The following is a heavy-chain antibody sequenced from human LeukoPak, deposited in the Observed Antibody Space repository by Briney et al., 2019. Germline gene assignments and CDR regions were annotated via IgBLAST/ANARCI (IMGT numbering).Heavy chain of an antibody. CDR1: EFSVGSNY. CDR2: IYSGGST. CDR3: AKDKNWNAYFDY. J-gene: IGHJ4*02. D-gene: IGHD1-1*01. V-gene: IGHV3-53*01. Sequence: PGGSLRLSCAASEFSVGSNYMTWVRQAPGKGLEWVSLIYSGGSTYYADSVKGRFTISRDNSKNTLYLQMNSLRAEDTAVYYCAKDKNWNAYFDYWGQGTLVTVSS.